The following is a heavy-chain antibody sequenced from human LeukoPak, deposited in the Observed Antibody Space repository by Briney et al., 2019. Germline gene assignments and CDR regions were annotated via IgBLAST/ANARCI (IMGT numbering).Heavy chain of an antibody. D-gene: IGHD3-22*01. CDR2: IYTSGST. CDR1: GGSIGNYY. Sequence: SETLSLTCTVSGGSIGNYYWSWIRQSAGKGLEWIGRIYTSGSTNYNPSLKSRVSMSVDTSKNQFSLRLRSVTAADTAVYYCARESGYYYDTSGYTFDYWGQGILVTVSS. J-gene: IGHJ4*02. CDR3: ARESGYYYDTSGYTFDY. V-gene: IGHV4-4*07.